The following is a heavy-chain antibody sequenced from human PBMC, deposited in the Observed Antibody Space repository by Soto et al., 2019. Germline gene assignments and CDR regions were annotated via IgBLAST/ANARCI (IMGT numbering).Heavy chain of an antibody. D-gene: IGHD6-19*01. CDR2: IYYSGST. Sequence: ETLSLTCTISGCSISSYYLSWIRQPPGKGLEWIGYIYYSGSTNYNPSLKSRVTISVDTSKNQFSLKLSSVTAADTAVYYCAREGYSSGWSAYYFDYWGQGTLVTVSS. CDR3: AREGYSSGWSAYYFDY. CDR1: GCSISSYY. V-gene: IGHV4-59*01. J-gene: IGHJ4*02.